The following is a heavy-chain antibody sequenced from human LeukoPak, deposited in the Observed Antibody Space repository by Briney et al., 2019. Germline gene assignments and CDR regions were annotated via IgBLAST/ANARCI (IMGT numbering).Heavy chain of an antibody. CDR2: INPSGGST. J-gene: IGHJ4*02. CDR3: ARVARPYYDFWNGYLGYFDY. D-gene: IGHD3-3*01. V-gene: IGHV1-46*01. CDR1: GYTFTSYY. Sequence: GASVKVSCKASGYTFTSYYMHWVRQAPGQGLEWMGIINPSGGSTSYAQRFQGRVTMTRDTSTSTVYMELSRLRSDDTAVYYCARVARPYYDFWNGYLGYFDYWGQGTLVTVSS.